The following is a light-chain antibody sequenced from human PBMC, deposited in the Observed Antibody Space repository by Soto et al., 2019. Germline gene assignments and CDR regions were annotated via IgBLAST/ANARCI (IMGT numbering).Light chain of an antibody. CDR3: QQRNSYPIP. J-gene: IGKJ5*01. CDR2: TAS. CDR1: QGISSY. V-gene: IGKV1-9*01. Sequence: DIQLTQSPSFLSASVGDRVTITCRASQGISSYLAWYQQKPGKAPNLLIHTASTLQSGVPSRFSGSGSGTEFTLTISSLQPEDFANYYCQQRNSYPIPFGQGTRLEIK.